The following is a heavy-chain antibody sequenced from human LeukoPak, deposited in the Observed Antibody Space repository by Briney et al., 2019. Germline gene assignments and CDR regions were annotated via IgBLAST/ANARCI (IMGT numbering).Heavy chain of an antibody. CDR1: EFTFSSYW. J-gene: IGHJ4*02. Sequence: GGSLRLSCTASEFTFSSYWMHWVRQPPGKGLVWVSRIIGDGSSTSYADAVKGRFTISRDNAKNTLYLRMNSLRAEDTAVYYCARGGLTGTTIPYFDYWGQGTLVTVSS. CDR2: IIGDGSST. V-gene: IGHV3-74*01. D-gene: IGHD1-7*01. CDR3: ARGGLTGTTIPYFDY.